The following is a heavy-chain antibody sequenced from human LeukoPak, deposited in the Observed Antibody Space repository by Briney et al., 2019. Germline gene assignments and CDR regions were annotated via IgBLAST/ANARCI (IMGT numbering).Heavy chain of an antibody. D-gene: IGHD3-9*01. J-gene: IGHJ4*02. CDR2: VNLNSGGT. Sequence: ASVKVSCKTSGYTFTDFYMHWVRQAPGQGLEWMGWVNLNSGGTNFAQKFQGRVSMTRDTSISTAYMQLSRLRFDDTAVYYCARSPHILTGENFDYWGQGTLVTVSS. CDR1: GYTFTDFY. V-gene: IGHV1-2*02. CDR3: ARSPHILTGENFDY.